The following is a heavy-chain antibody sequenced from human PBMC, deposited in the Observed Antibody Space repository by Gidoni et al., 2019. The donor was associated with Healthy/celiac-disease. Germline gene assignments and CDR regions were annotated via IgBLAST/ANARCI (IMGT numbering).Heavy chain of an antibody. J-gene: IGHJ4*02. CDR2: IDWDDDK. D-gene: IGHD2-15*01. CDR3: ARHLGSCSGGRCSSGPFDS. Sequence: QVTLRESGPALVKPTQTLTLTCTFSGFSLSTSGMCVSWIRQPPGKALEWLARIDWDDDKYYSTSLKTRLTISKDTSKNQVVLTMTNMDPVDTATYYCARHLGSCSGGRCSSGPFDSWGPGPLVPVSS. V-gene: IGHV2-70*15. CDR1: GFSLSTSGMC.